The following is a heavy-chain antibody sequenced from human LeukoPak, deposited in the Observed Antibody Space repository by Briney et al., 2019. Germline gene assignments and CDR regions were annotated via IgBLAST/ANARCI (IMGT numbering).Heavy chain of an antibody. CDR3: AKAGGWTNYFDY. V-gene: IGHV3-23*01. J-gene: IGHJ4*02. CDR2: IRGNGET. Sequence: GGSLRLSCAASGLSFSTFAMSWVRQGPATGLEWVSSIRGNGETFYADSVKGRFTISRDNSKNTLYLQLNSLRAEDTAVYYCAKAGGWTNYFDYWGQGTLVTVSS. CDR1: GLSFSTFA. D-gene: IGHD6-19*01.